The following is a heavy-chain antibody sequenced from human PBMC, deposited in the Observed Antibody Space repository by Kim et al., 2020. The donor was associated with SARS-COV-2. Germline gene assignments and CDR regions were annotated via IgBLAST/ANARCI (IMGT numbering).Heavy chain of an antibody. CDR1: GGSISSSSYY. CDR2: MYYSGSS. V-gene: IGHV4-39*01. D-gene: IGHD6-13*01. CDR3: ARSRFIAEAGMGAFIKNGFDP. Sequence: SETLSLTCTVSGGSISSSSYYWGWIRQPPGKGLEWIGSMYYSGSSYYNPSLKSRVTISVDTSKNQFSLKLSSVTAADTAVYYCARSRFIAEAGMGAFIKNGFDPWGQGTLVTVSS. J-gene: IGHJ5*02.